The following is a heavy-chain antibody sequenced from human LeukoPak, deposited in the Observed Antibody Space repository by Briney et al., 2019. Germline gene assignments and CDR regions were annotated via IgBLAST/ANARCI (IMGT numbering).Heavy chain of an antibody. D-gene: IGHD2-15*01. CDR3: ARRGYCSGGSCYSAAFDI. Sequence: GESLKISCKGSGYSFTTYWIGWVRQMPGKGLEWMGIIYPGDSDTRYSPSFQGQVTISADKSISTAYLQWSSLKASDTAMYYCARRGYCSGGSCYSAAFDIWGQGTMVTVSS. J-gene: IGHJ3*02. CDR1: GYSFTTYW. CDR2: IYPGDSDT. V-gene: IGHV5-51*01.